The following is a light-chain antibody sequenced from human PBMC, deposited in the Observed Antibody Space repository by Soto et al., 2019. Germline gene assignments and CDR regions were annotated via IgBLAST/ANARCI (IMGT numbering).Light chain of an antibody. CDR2: WAS. Sequence: DIVMTQSPHSLAVSLGERATINCRSSQSILFTSNNKTYVAWYQQKPGQPPKLLISWASTRESGVPDRFSGSGSETDFTLTISSLQAEDVAVYCCQQYYSTPWTFGQGTKVEIK. V-gene: IGKV4-1*01. CDR1: QSILFTSNNKTY. J-gene: IGKJ1*01. CDR3: QQYYSTPWT.